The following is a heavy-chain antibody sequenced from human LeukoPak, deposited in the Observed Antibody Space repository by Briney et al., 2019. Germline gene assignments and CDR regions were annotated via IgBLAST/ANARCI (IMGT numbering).Heavy chain of an antibody. Sequence: TGGSLRLSCAVSGLSFSNFWMIWVRPAPGKGLEWVANINEDGSEKYYVDSLKGRFTISRYNAKNSLSLQMNSLRGEDTAVYYCASGGHLDYWGQGTLVTVSS. CDR2: INEDGSEK. CDR1: GLSFSNFW. V-gene: IGHV3-7*01. D-gene: IGHD3-16*01. J-gene: IGHJ4*02. CDR3: ASGGHLDY.